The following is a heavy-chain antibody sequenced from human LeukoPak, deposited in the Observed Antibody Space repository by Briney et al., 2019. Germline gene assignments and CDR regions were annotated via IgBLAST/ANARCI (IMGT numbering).Heavy chain of an antibody. CDR1: GGSISSYY. J-gene: IGHJ4*02. D-gene: IGHD3-10*01. Sequence: SETLSLTCTVSGGSISSYYWSWIRQPPGKGLEWIGYIYYSGSTNYNPSLKSRVTISVDTSKNQFSLKLSSVTAADTAVYYCARLRMGYYGSGSYLFDYWGQGTLVTVSS. CDR3: ARLRMGYYGSGSYLFDY. CDR2: IYYSGST. V-gene: IGHV4-59*08.